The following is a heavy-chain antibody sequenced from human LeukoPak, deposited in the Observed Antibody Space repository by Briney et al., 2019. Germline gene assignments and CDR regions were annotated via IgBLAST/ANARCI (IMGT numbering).Heavy chain of an antibody. CDR3: ARDSGWWRFDF. D-gene: IGHD6-13*01. CDR1: GFSFSDYY. J-gene: IGHJ4*02. V-gene: IGHV3-11*01. Sequence: PGGSLRLSCAASGFSFSDYYMSWIRQAPGKGLEWLSYISSSGTDIFYADSVRGRFTISRDNAGNSLYLQMDRLRAEDTAVYYCARDSGWWRFDFWGQGTLVTVSS. CDR2: ISSSGTDI.